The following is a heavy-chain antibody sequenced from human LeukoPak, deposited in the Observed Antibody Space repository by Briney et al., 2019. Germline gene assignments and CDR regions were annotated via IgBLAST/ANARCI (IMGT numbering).Heavy chain of an antibody. V-gene: IGHV4-34*01. CDR1: GGSFRGYY. CDR3: AREGVVGAYGHFDY. CDR2: INHSGST. D-gene: IGHD2-15*01. Sequence: RTSETLSLTCAVYGGSFRGYYWSGIRQPPGKELEWMGEINHSGSTNYNPSLKSRVTISVDTSKNQFSLKLSSVTAADTAVYYCAREGVVGAYGHFDYWGQGTLVTVSS. J-gene: IGHJ4*02.